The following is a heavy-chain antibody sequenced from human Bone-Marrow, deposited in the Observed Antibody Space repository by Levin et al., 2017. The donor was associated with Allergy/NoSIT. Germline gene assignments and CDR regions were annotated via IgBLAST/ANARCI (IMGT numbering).Heavy chain of an antibody. CDR3: ARDFPYPYSSSWPKYYYYYYGMDV. V-gene: IGHV3-30-3*01. CDR1: GFTFSSYA. CDR2: ISYDGSNK. D-gene: IGHD6-13*01. J-gene: IGHJ6*02. Sequence: PGGSLRLSCAASGFTFSSYAMHWVRQAPGKGLEWVAVISYDGSNKYYADSVKGRFTISRDNSKNTLYLQMNSLRAEDTAVYYCARDFPYPYSSSWPKYYYYYYGMDVWGQGTTVTVSS.